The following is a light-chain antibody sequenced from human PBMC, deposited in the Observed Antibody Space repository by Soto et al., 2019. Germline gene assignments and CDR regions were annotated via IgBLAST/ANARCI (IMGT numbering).Light chain of an antibody. CDR2: GAS. Sequence: EIVLTQSPGTLSLSPGERATLSCRASQSVSSSYLAWYQQKPGEAPRLLIYGASCRGSGISDRFSGSGSGKDFTLTISRLEPEDFAVYYCQQYDSSQTFGQGTKVEIK. CDR1: QSVSSSY. J-gene: IGKJ1*01. V-gene: IGKV3-20*01. CDR3: QQYDSSQT.